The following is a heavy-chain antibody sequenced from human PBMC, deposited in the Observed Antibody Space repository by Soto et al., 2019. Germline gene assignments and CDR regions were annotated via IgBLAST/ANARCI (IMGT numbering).Heavy chain of an antibody. D-gene: IGHD4-17*01. V-gene: IGHV1-45*02. J-gene: IGHJ5*02. Sequence: GASVKVSCKASGHTFTYRYLHWVRQAPGQALEWMGWITPFNGNTNYAQKFQDRVTITRDRSMSTAYMELSSLRSEDTAMYYCARGNGDYPSWFAPRGQGTLVPVSS. CDR2: ITPFNGNT. CDR1: GHTFTYRY. CDR3: ARGNGDYPSWFAP.